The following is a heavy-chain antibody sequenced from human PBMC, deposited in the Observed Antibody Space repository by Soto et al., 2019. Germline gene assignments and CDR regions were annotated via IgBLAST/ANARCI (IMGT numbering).Heavy chain of an antibody. CDR2: SHPTVRA. CDR1: GGSISGHF. D-gene: IGHD3-16*01. V-gene: IGHV4-59*11. CDR3: TSGLSTSYERLNVFDV. J-gene: IGHJ3*01. Sequence: QVQLQESGPGLVKPSETLSLSCNVSGGSISGHFWSWIRRPLGKGLEWIGYSHPTVRALYNHSLKSRVIMSLDMPKNLFSLKLTSVTAADSGVYYCTSGLSTSYERLNVFDVCGHGTMVTVSS.